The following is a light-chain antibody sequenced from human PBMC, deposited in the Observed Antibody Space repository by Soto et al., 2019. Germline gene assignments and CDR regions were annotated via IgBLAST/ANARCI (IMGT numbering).Light chain of an antibody. CDR1: QSVLYSSNNKNY. V-gene: IGKV4-1*01. CDR3: QQDYSTHHT. CDR2: WAS. Sequence: DIVMTQSPDSLAVSLGERATINCKSSQSVLYSSNNKNYLAWYQQKPGQPPKLLIYWASTRESGVPDRFSGSGSGTDFTLTISSLQAEDVAVYYCQQDYSTHHTFGQGTKLEIK. J-gene: IGKJ2*01.